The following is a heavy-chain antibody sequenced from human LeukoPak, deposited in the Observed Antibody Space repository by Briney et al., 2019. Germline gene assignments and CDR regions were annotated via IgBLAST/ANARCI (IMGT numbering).Heavy chain of an antibody. Sequence: PSETLSLTCTVSGGSISSYYWSWIRQPPGKGLEWIGSIYYSGSTYYNPSLKSRVTISVDTSKNQFSLKLSSVTAADTAVYYCARDRSRLVGATHHWGQGTLVTVSS. D-gene: IGHD1-26*01. J-gene: IGHJ5*02. CDR2: IYYSGST. CDR1: GGSISSYY. CDR3: ARDRSRLVGATHH. V-gene: IGHV4-59*12.